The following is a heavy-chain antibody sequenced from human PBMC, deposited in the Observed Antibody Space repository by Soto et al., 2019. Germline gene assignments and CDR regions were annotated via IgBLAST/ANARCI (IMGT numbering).Heavy chain of an antibody. CDR2: IYYSGST. CDR3: ARQLAAAGYYFDY. D-gene: IGHD6-13*01. V-gene: IGHV4-39*01. Sequence: SETLSLTCTVSGGSISSSSYYWGWIRQPPGKGLEWIGSIYYSGSTYYNPSLKSRVTISVDTSKNQFSLKLGSVTAADTAVYYCARQLAAAGYYFDYWGQGTLVTVS. CDR1: GGSISSSSYY. J-gene: IGHJ4*02.